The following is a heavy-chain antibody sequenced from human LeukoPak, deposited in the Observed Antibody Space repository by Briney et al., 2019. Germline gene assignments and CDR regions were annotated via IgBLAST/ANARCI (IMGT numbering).Heavy chain of an antibody. V-gene: IGHV5-51*01. CDR3: ARPVGPNHGPFDS. CDR1: GYYFNNFW. D-gene: IGHD1-26*01. CDR2: IFPDDSDT. J-gene: IGHJ4*02. Sequence: PGESLNISCKTSGYYFNNFWIGWVRQIPGKRLEWMGIIFPDDSDTRYSPSFEGQVTITVDKSITTAYLQWSSLKASDSGMYYCARPVGPNHGPFDSWGQGTLVTVSS.